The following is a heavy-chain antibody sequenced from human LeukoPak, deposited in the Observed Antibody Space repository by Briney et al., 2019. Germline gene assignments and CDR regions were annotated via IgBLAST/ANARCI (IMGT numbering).Heavy chain of an antibody. J-gene: IGHJ3*02. Sequence: GASVKVSCKVSGYTLTELSMHWVRQAPGKGLEWMGGFDPEDGETICAQKFQGRVTMTEDTSTDTAYMELSSLRSEDTAVYYCATGRLLEWFPRDAFDIWGQGTMVTVSS. CDR3: ATGRLLEWFPRDAFDI. V-gene: IGHV1-24*01. CDR1: GYTLTELS. D-gene: IGHD3-3*01. CDR2: FDPEDGET.